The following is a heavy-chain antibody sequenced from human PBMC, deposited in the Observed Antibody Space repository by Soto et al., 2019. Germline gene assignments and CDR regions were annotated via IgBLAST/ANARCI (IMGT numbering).Heavy chain of an antibody. V-gene: IGHV4-34*01. CDR3: ARARETHNWFDP. Sequence: SETLSLTCAVYGGSFIGDYWRWIRQPPGKGLEWIGEINHSGSTNYNPSLKSRVTISVDTSKNQFSLKLSSVTAADTAVYYCARARETHNWFDPWGQGTLVTVSS. D-gene: IGHD1-26*01. CDR1: GGSFIGDY. CDR2: INHSGST. J-gene: IGHJ5*02.